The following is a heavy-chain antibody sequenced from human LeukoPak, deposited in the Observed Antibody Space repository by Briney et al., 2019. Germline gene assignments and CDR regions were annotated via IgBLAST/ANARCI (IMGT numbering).Heavy chain of an antibody. V-gene: IGHV3-48*01. D-gene: IGHD3-22*01. Sequence: GGSLRLSCAASGFTFSSYSMNWVRQAPGKGLEWVSYISSSSFTIYYADSVKGRFTISRDNAKNSLYLQMNSLRAEDTAVYYCARTYHDSSGSGFNAFDIWGQGTMVTVSS. CDR2: ISSSSFTI. J-gene: IGHJ3*02. CDR1: GFTFSSYS. CDR3: ARTYHDSSGSGFNAFDI.